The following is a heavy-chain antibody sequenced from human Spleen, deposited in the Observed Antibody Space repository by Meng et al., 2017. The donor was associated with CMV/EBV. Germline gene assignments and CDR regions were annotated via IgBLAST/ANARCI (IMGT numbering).Heavy chain of an antibody. CDR2: INPNSGGT. Sequence: QVQLVQAGAEVKKPGASVKVFCKASGYPFTGYYMHWVRQAPGQGLEWMGWINPNSGGTNYAQKFQGRVTMTRDTSISTAYMELSRLRSDDTAVYYCARNYYGSGSYYLFDYWGQGTLVTVSS. D-gene: IGHD3-10*01. J-gene: IGHJ4*02. CDR3: ARNYYGSGSYYLFDY. V-gene: IGHV1-2*02. CDR1: GYPFTGYY.